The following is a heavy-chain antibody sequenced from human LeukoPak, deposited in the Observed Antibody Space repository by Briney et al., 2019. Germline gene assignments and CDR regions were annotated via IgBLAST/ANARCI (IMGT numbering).Heavy chain of an antibody. CDR2: INEDGGEA. CDR1: GFTFSRFW. D-gene: IGHD1-26*01. J-gene: IGHJ5*02. Sequence: GGSLRLSCAASGFTFSRFWMSWVRQAPDKGREWVANINEDGGEAYYVDSVKGRFTISRDNPKNSVSLQMNSLRAEDTALYYCARREWLRHERTGYYAFDAWGQGTLVTVSS. V-gene: IGHV3-7*01. CDR3: ARREWLRHERTGYYAFDA.